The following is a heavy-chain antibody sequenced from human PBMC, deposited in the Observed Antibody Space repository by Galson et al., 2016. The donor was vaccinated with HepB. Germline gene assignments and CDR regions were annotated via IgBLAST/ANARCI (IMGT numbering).Heavy chain of an antibody. D-gene: IGHD3-10*01. CDR3: ARGGGHGFFDY. CDR2: IKLDGSEQ. J-gene: IGHJ4*02. Sequence: SLRLSCAASGFIFSHHWMSWVRQAPGKGLEWVANIKLDGSEQYYVDSVKGRFTISRDNAKNSLYLQMNSLRAEDTALYYCARGGGHGFFDYWGQGTQVTVSS. V-gene: IGHV3-7*03. CDR1: GFIFSHHW.